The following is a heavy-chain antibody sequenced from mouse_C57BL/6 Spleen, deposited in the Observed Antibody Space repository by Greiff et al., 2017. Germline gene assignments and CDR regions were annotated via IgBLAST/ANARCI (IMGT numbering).Heavy chain of an antibody. CDR3: ASLLTTVVEGPAMDY. CDR1: GYTFTSYW. J-gene: IGHJ4*01. V-gene: IGHV1-64*01. D-gene: IGHD1-1*01. Sequence: QVQLKQPGAELVKPGASVKLSCKASGYTFTSYWMHWVKQRPGQGLEWIGMIHPNRGSTNYNEKFKSKATLTVDKSSSTAYMQLSSLTSEDSAVYYCASLLTTVVEGPAMDYWGQGTSVTVSS. CDR2: IHPNRGST.